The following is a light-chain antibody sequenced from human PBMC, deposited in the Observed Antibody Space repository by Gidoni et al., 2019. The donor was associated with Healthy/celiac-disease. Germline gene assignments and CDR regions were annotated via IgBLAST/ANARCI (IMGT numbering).Light chain of an antibody. Sequence: QSALTQPASVSGSPGQSLTISCTGTSSDVGGYNYVSLYQQHPGKAPKLMIYDVSKRPSGVSNRFSGSKSGNTASLTISGLQAEDEADYYCSSYTSSSTYVFGTGTKVTVL. V-gene: IGLV2-14*03. J-gene: IGLJ1*01. CDR2: DVS. CDR1: SSDVGGYNY. CDR3: SSYTSSSTYV.